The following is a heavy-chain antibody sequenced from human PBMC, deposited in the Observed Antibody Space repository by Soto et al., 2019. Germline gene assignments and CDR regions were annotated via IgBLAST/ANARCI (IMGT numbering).Heavy chain of an antibody. CDR3: ARHFSVDYFDY. CDR1: GGSLSGYY. CDR2: INHSGST. Sequence: PSETLSLTCAVYGGSLSGYYWTWIRQPPGTGLEWIGEINHSGSTNYNPSLKSRVTISVDTSKNQFSLKLTSVTAADTAVYYCARHFSVDYFDYWGQGALVTVSS. J-gene: IGHJ4*02. V-gene: IGHV4-34*01.